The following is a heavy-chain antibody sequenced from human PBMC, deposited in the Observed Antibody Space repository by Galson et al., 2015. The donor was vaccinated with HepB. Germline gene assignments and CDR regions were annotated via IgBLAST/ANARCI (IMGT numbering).Heavy chain of an antibody. CDR1: GFTFSSYG. J-gene: IGHJ4*02. V-gene: IGHV3-30*18. CDR2: ISYDGSNK. Sequence: SLRLSCAASGFTFSSYGMHWVRQAPGKGLEWVAVISYDGSNKYYADSVKGRVTISRDNSKNTLYLQMNSLRAEDTAVYYCAKDRYYDSSGYFGFDYWGQGTLVTVSS. D-gene: IGHD3-22*01. CDR3: AKDRYYDSSGYFGFDY.